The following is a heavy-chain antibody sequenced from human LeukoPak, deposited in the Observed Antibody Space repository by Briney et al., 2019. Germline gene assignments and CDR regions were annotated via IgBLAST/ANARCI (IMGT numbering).Heavy chain of an antibody. J-gene: IGHJ6*03. Sequence: ASVKVSCKASGGTFSSYAISWVRQAPGQELEWMGGIIPIFGTANYAQKFQGRVTITTDESTSTAYMELSSLRSEDTAVYYCARDHGGGDYYDSSGYYYYMDVWGKGTTVTVSS. V-gene: IGHV1-69*05. CDR2: IIPIFGTA. CDR3: ARDHGGGDYYDSSGYYYYMDV. D-gene: IGHD3-22*01. CDR1: GGTFSSYA.